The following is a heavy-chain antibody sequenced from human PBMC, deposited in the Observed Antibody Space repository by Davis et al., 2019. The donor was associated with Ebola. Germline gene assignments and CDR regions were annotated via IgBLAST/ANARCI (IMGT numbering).Heavy chain of an antibody. CDR1: GFKFSSYS. CDR3: ASGYDFWNNYPYFDY. D-gene: IGHD3-3*01. CDR2: ISSSSSTI. V-gene: IGHV3-48*02. J-gene: IGHJ4*02. Sequence: PGGSLRLSCAASGFKFSSYSMNWVRQAPGKGLEWVSYISSSSSTIYYADSVKGRFTISRDNAKNSLYLQMNSLRDEDTAVYYYASGYDFWNNYPYFDYWGQGTLVTVSS.